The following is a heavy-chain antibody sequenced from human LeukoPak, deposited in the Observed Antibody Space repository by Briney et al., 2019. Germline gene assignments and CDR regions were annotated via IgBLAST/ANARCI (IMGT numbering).Heavy chain of an antibody. CDR3: AKVSAPWELPPSVPDYGMDV. J-gene: IGHJ6*02. D-gene: IGHD1-26*01. CDR2: ISYDGSIK. CDR1: GFTFSSYG. Sequence: RSGGSLGLSCAASGFTFSSYGMHWVRQAPGKGVEWVAVISYDGSIKYYADSVKGRFTISRDNSKSTLYLQMNSLRAEDTAVYYCAKVSAPWELPPSVPDYGMDVWGQGTTVTVSS. V-gene: IGHV3-30*18.